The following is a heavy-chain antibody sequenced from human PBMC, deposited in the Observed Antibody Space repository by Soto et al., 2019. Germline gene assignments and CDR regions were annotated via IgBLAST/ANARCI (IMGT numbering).Heavy chain of an antibody. D-gene: IGHD1-7*01. CDR2: IYRTGST. Sequence: QVQLQESGTGLVKPSGTLSLTCAVSGGSFTSNNWWTWVRQPPGQGLEWIGEIYRTGSTNYNQSLKSRVTISLDKSANQFSLKVTSLTAADTAVYYCASRDPGTSVDYWGQGTLVTVSS. CDR1: GGSFTSNNW. CDR3: ASRDPGTSVDY. J-gene: IGHJ4*02. V-gene: IGHV4-4*02.